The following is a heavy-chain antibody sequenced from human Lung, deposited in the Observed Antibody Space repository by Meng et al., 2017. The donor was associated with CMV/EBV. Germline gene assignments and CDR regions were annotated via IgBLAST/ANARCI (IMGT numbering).Heavy chain of an antibody. D-gene: IGHD3-10*01. V-gene: IGHV3-21*01. Sequence: GGSLRLSCAASRFSSYTLNWVRQAPGKGLEWVSSISSSSSYVYYADSVKGRFTISRDNAKNSLYLQMNSLRAEDTAVYYCAREGYDYDSGSYYYYFDHWGQGXLVTVS. CDR3: AREGYDYDSGSYYYYFDH. CDR2: ISSSSSYV. J-gene: IGHJ4*02. CDR1: RFSSYT.